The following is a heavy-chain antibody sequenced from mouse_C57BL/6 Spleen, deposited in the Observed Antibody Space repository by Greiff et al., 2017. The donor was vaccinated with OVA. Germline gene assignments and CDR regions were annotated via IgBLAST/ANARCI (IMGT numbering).Heavy chain of an antibody. D-gene: IGHD1-1*01. V-gene: IGHV1-76*01. J-gene: IGHJ4*01. CDR1: GYTFTDYY. CDR3: AREYYGTYAMDY. CDR2: IYPGSGNT. Sequence: QVQLQQSGAELVRPGASVKLSCKASGYTFTDYYINWVKQRPGQGLEWIARIYPGSGNTYYNEKFKGKATLTAEKSSSTAYMQLSSLTSEDSAVYFCAREYYGTYAMDYWGQGTSVTVSS.